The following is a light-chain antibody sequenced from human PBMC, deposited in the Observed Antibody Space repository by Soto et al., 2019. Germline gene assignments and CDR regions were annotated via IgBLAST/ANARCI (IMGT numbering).Light chain of an antibody. J-gene: IGKJ3*01. CDR3: QQYGSSPPFP. Sequence: EIVLTQSPGTLSLSPGERATLSCRASQSVSSSYLAWYEQKPGQAPRLLIYGASSSAAGIPDRFSGRGSGTDVTLIISRLEPEHFAVYYCQQYGSSPPFPFXPGTQVDI. CDR2: GAS. V-gene: IGKV3-20*01. CDR1: QSVSSSY.